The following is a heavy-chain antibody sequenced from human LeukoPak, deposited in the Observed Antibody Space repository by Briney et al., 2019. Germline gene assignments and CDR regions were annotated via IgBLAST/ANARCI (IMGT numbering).Heavy chain of an antibody. CDR1: GYTFTGYY. Sequence: ASVKVSCKASGYTFTGYYMHWVRQPPGQGLEWMGWINPNSGGTNYAQKFQGRVTMTRDTSISTAYMELSRLRSDDTAVYYCARDLRVTRGFDPWGQGTLVTVSS. V-gene: IGHV1-2*02. J-gene: IGHJ5*02. D-gene: IGHD4-11*01. CDR3: ARDLRVTRGFDP. CDR2: INPNSGGT.